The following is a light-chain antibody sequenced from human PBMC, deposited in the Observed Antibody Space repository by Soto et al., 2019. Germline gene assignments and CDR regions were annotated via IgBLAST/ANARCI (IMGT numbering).Light chain of an antibody. J-gene: IGLJ1*01. Sequence: QSVLTQPPSLSGAPGQRVTISCTGSGSNIGAPYDVHWYQQLPGTAPKLLIYANNNRPSGVPDRFSGSKSGTSASLAITGLQAEDEADYYCQSYDNSLSGYVFGPGTKVTVL. CDR1: GSNIGAPYD. V-gene: IGLV1-40*01. CDR2: ANN. CDR3: QSYDNSLSGYV.